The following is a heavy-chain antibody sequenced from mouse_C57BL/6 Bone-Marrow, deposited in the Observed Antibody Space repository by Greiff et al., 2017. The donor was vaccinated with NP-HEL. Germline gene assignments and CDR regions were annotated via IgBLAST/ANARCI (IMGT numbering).Heavy chain of an antibody. J-gene: IGHJ1*03. CDR1: GFSLSTFGMG. Sequence: ESGPGILQPSQTLSLTCSFSGFSLSTFGMGVGWIRQPSGKGLEWLAHIWWDDDKYYNPALKSRLTISKDTSKNQVFLKIANVDTADTATYYCARNPPYYYGSSYWYFDVWGTGTTVTVSS. CDR2: IWWDDDK. D-gene: IGHD1-1*01. CDR3: ARNPPYYYGSSYWYFDV. V-gene: IGHV8-8*01.